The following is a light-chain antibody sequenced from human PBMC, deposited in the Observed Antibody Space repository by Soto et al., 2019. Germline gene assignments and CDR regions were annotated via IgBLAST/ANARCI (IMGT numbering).Light chain of an antibody. Sequence: QSVLTQPPSVSGAPGQTVTISCTGSSSNIGRGYDVHWYQQHPGRAPQLIIYEVRNRPSGISFRFSGSKSGNTASLTISGLQAEDEADYYCSSYTSKSSLIFGGGTKVTVL. V-gene: IGLV2-14*01. CDR2: EVR. J-gene: IGLJ2*01. CDR3: SSYTSKSSLI. CDR1: SSNIGRGYD.